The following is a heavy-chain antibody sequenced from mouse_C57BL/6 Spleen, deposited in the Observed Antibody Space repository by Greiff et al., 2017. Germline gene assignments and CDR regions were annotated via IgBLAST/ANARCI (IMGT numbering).Heavy chain of an antibody. CDR2: ISYDGSN. CDR1: GYSITSGYY. D-gene: IGHD1-1*01. V-gene: IGHV3-6*01. Sequence: ESGPGLVKPSQSLSLPCSVTGYSITSGYYWNWIRQFPGNKLEWMGYISYDGSNNYNPSLKNRISITRDTSKNQFFLKLNSVTTEDTATYYCARLIREAYWGQGTLVTVSA. CDR3: ARLIREAY. J-gene: IGHJ3*01.